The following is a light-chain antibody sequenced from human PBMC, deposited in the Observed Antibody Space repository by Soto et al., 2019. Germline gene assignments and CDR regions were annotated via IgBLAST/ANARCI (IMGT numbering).Light chain of an antibody. V-gene: IGLV2-14*01. CDR3: SSFTSSHTYV. CDR1: SSDVGGYNY. J-gene: IGLJ1*01. Sequence: QSALTQPASVSGSPGQSTTISCTGTSSDVGGYNYVSWYQQHPGEAPKLIIYDVSNRPSWVSNRFSGSKSGNTASLTISGLQAEDVADYYCSSFTSSHTYVFGTGTKLTVL. CDR2: DVS.